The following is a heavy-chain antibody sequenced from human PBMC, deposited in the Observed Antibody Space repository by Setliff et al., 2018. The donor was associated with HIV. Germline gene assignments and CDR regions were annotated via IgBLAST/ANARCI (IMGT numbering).Heavy chain of an antibody. D-gene: IGHD3-3*01. CDR2: VHYGGSI. CDR3: ASQVTGYHDFWSGYLGYFDY. CDR1: GGPISTNDYY. J-gene: IGHJ4*02. V-gene: IGHV4-39*01. Sequence: SETLSLTCTVSGGPISTNDYYWGFIRQSPGKGLEWIASVHYGGSIFYNPSLKSRVTLSVGTSKRQFFLNLSSATTADTAMYYCASQVTGYHDFWSGYLGYFDYWGQGLLVTVSS.